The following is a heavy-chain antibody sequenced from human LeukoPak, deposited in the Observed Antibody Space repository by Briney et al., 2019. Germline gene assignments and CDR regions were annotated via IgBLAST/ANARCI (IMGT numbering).Heavy chain of an antibody. V-gene: IGHV4-59*01. CDR3: ARDRYGPPIDY. CDR1: GDSISTYY. J-gene: IGHJ4*02. CDR2: IYYSGST. D-gene: IGHD5-18*01. Sequence: PSETLSLTCTVSGDSISTYYWSWVRQPPGKGREWSGYIYYSGSTNYNPSLKSGVSISVDTSNNQFSLKLSSVTAADTAVYYCARDRYGPPIDYWGQGTLVTVSS.